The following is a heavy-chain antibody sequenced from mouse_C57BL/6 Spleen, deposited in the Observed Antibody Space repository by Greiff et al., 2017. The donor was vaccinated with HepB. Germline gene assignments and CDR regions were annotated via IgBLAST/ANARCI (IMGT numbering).Heavy chain of an antibody. V-gene: IGHV1-15*01. CDR2: IDPETGGT. CDR1: GYTFTDYE. Sequence: VQLQQSGAELVRPGASVTLSCKASGYTFTDYEMHWVKQTPVHGLEWIGAIDPETGGTAYNQKFKGKAILTADKSSSTAYMELRSLTSEDSAVYYGTTRATGGLFDYWGQGTTLTVSS. J-gene: IGHJ2*01. CDR3: TTRATGGLFDY. D-gene: IGHD3-1*01.